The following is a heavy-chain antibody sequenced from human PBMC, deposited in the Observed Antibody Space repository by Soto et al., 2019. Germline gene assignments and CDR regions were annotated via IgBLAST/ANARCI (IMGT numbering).Heavy chain of an antibody. CDR1: GDSVSSNSAA. V-gene: IGHV6-1*01. CDR3: AREYCSSTSCYGGSDP. D-gene: IGHD2-2*01. J-gene: IGHJ5*02. CDR2: TYYRSKWYN. Sequence: QVQLQQSGPGLVKPSQTLSLTCAISGDSVSSNSAAWNWIRQSPSRGLEWLGRTYYRSKWYNDYAVSVKSRITINPDPSNNQFSLQLNSVSPEDTAVYYCAREYCSSTSCYGGSDPRGQGTLVTVSS.